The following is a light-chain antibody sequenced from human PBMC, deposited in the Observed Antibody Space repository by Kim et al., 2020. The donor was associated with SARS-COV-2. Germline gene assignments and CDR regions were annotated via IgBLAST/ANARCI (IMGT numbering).Light chain of an antibody. V-gene: IGLV4-69*02. CDR1: SEHSSYT. Sequence: QAVLTQSPSASASLGASVKVTCTLSSEHSSYTIAWHQQEPQKGPRYLMRLNSDGSHNKGDGIPDRFSGSSSGAERYLTISSLQSEDEADYYCQTWGSDFVVFGGGTKLTVL. CDR3: QTWGSDFVV. CDR2: LNSDGSH. J-gene: IGLJ2*01.